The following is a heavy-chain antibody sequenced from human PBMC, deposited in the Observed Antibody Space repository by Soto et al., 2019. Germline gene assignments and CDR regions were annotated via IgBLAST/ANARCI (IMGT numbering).Heavy chain of an antibody. CDR1: GGTFGSYA. CDR3: ARGHGYNGAHFDY. Sequence: QVQLVQSGTELKKPGSSVNVSCKASGGTFGSYAITWVRQAPGQGLEWMGGIIPIFKTPKYAQKFQGRVTITADESSSTASMELSSLTSEDTARSYCARGHGYNGAHFDYWGQGTLVTVSS. V-gene: IGHV1-69*01. J-gene: IGHJ4*02. D-gene: IGHD6-25*01. CDR2: IIPIFKTP.